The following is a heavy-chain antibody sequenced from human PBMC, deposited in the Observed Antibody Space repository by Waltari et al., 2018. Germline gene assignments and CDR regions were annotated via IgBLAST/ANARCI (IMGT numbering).Heavy chain of an antibody. V-gene: IGHV3-53*01. CDR1: GFTVSSNY. D-gene: IGHD5-12*01. CDR2: IYSVGTT. J-gene: IGHJ4*02. Sequence: EVQLVESGGGLIQPGGSLRLSCAASGFTVSSNYMSWVRQAPGKGLEGVSIIYSVGTTYCADSVKGRFTSSRDNSKNTVYLQMNSLRAEDTAVYYCAREHYDGGFWGQGTLVTVSS. CDR3: AREHYDGGF.